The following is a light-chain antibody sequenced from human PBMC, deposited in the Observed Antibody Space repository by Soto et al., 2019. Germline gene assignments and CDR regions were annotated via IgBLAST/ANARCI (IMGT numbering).Light chain of an antibody. CDR3: QQYDTLPLT. J-gene: IGKJ5*01. Sequence: DIQMTQSPSSLSASVGDRVTIICQASQDITNYLNWYQQKPGKAPNLLIHDSSNLETGVPSRFSGSGTGTYFSFTISRLQPEDIATYYCQQYDTLPLTFGHGTRLEIK. CDR2: DSS. V-gene: IGKV1-33*01. CDR1: QDITNY.